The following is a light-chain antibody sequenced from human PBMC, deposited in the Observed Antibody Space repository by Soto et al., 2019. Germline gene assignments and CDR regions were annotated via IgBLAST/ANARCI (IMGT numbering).Light chain of an antibody. Sequence: EIVMTHSPGTLSLSPGERATLSCSAIQSVSSSYLVWYQQKPGQAPRLLIDGASSRATGIPDRFSSSGSGTDFTLTISRLEPEDFAVYCCQQYGSSPLTFDGGTKVEIK. J-gene: IGKJ4*02. CDR1: QSVSSSY. CDR3: QQYGSSPLT. V-gene: IGKV3-20*01. CDR2: GAS.